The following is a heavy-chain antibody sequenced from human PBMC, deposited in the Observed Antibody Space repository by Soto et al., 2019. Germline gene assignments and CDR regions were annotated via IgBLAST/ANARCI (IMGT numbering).Heavy chain of an antibody. D-gene: IGHD2-15*01. CDR3: ARVPSDCSVGSCYSPFAY. J-gene: IGHJ4*02. V-gene: IGHV3-21*01. CDR2: ISSSSSYI. Sequence: GGSLRLSCAASGFTFSSYSMNWVRQAPGKGLEWVSSISSSSSYIYYADSVKGRFTISRDNAKNSLYLQMNSLRAEDTAVYSCARVPSDCSVGSCYSPFAYWLQGTLVPVSS. CDR1: GFTFSSYS.